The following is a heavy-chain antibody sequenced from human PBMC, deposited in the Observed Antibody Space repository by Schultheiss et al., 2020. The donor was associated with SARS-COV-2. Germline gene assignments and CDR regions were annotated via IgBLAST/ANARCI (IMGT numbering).Heavy chain of an antibody. CDR2: IYTSGST. D-gene: IGHD1-26*01. V-gene: IGHV4-4*07. CDR1: GGSISTYY. J-gene: IGHJ6*02. Sequence: SQTLSLTCTVSGGSISTYYWSWIRQPAGKGLEWIGRIYTSGSTYYNPSLKSRVTISVDTSKNQFSLKLSSVTAADTAVYYCARDQPPSKWDYYYGMDVWGQGTTVTVSS. CDR3: ARDQPPSKWDYYYGMDV.